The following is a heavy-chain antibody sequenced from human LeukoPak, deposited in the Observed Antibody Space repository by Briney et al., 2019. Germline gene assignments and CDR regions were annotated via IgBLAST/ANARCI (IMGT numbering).Heavy chain of an antibody. CDR3: ARGGWWIVMQRVAFDI. CDR1: GGSFSGYY. J-gene: IGHJ3*02. CDR2: INHSGST. Sequence: KTSETLSLTCAVYGGSFSGYYWSWIRQPPGKGLEWIGEINHSGSTNYNPSLKSRVTISVDTSKNQFSLKLSSVTAADTAVYYCARGGWWIVMQRVAFDIWGQGTMVTVSS. D-gene: IGHD2-15*01. V-gene: IGHV4-34*01.